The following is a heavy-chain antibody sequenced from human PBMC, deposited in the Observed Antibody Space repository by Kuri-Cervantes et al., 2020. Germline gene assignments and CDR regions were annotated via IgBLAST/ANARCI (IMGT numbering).Heavy chain of an antibody. V-gene: IGHV3-11*04. D-gene: IGHD6-13*01. CDR1: GFTFSAYY. CDR3: ARATLYSTFAF. J-gene: IGHJ4*02. CDR2: ISGSGSII. Sequence: GESLKISCAASGFTFSAYYVTWIRQAPGKGLEWVSYISGSGSIIYYADSVKGRFTISRDNAKNTLYLQMNSLRVEDTAVYYCARATLYSTFAFWGQGALVTVS.